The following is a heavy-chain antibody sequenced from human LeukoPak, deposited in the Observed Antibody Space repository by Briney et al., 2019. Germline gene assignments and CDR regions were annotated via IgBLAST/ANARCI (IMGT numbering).Heavy chain of an antibody. CDR3: ARATYSGYDFGY. V-gene: IGHV4-59*12. Sequence: SETLSLTCTVSGGSISTYYWSWIRQPPGKGLEWIGYVYYSGSTNYNPSLMSRVTISVDTSENQFSLKLNSVTAADTAMYYCARATYSGYDFGYWGRGTLVSVSS. J-gene: IGHJ4*02. D-gene: IGHD5-12*01. CDR2: VYYSGST. CDR1: GGSISTYY.